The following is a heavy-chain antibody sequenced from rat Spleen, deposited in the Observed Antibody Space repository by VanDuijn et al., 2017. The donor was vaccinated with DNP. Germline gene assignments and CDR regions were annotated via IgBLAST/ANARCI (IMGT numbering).Heavy chain of an antibody. CDR2: ISYSGST. J-gene: IGHJ4*01. CDR3: ARLRLEWEVRAMDA. V-gene: IGHV3-1*01. CDR1: GYSITSNY. Sequence: EVQLQESGPGLVKPSQSLSLTCSVTGYSITSNYWGWIRKFPGNKMEWIGHISYSGSTSYNPSLKSQISITRDTSKNQFFLQLNSLTTEDTATYYCARLRLEWEVRAMDAWGQGTSVTVSS. D-gene: IGHD1-1*01.